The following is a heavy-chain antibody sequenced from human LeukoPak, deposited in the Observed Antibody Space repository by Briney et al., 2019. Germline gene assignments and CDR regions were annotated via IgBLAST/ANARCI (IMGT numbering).Heavy chain of an antibody. D-gene: IGHD3-3*01. CDR2: MNPNSGNT. V-gene: IGHV1-8*03. CDR1: GYTFTSYD. Sequence: RWASVKVSCKASGYTFTSYDINWVRQATGQGLEWMGWMNPNSGNTGYAQKFQGRVTITRNTSISTAYMELSSLRSEDTAVYYCARGAGSGYYDFWSGYSGYYYYYMDVWGKGTTVTVSS. J-gene: IGHJ6*03. CDR3: ARGAGSGYYDFWSGYSGYYYYYMDV.